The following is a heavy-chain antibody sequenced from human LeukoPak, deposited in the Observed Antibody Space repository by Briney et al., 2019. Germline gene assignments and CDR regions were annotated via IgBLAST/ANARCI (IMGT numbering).Heavy chain of an antibody. J-gene: IGHJ6*03. CDR3: ARLTGYYYFYYYMDV. CDR1: GGSIRNSNYY. V-gene: IGHV4-39*01. D-gene: IGHD3-9*01. Sequence: PSETLSLTCTVSGGSIRNSNYYWGWIRQPPGKGLECIGSISYSGSSYYNPSLKSRVTISVDTSKNQFSLRLSSVTAADTAVYYCARLTGYYYFYYYMDVWGKGTAVTISS. CDR2: ISYSGSS.